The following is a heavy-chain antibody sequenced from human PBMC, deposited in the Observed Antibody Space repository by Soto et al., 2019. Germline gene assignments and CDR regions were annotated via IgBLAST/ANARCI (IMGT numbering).Heavy chain of an antibody. CDR2: IHHSGST. CDR1: GGSFSGYY. J-gene: IGHJ4*02. Sequence: QVQLQQWGAGLLKPSETLSLTCAVYGGSFSGYYWSWIRQPPGKGLEWIGEIHHSGSTNYNSSLKSRVTISVDTSKNQFSLKLSSVTAADTAVYYCARDRRSYSDYFDYWGQGTLVTVSS. D-gene: IGHD1-26*01. V-gene: IGHV4-34*01. CDR3: ARDRRSYSDYFDY.